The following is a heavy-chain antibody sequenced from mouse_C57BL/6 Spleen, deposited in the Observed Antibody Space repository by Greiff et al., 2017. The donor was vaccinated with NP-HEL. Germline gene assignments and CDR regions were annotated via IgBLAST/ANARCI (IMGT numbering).Heavy chain of an antibody. V-gene: IGHV2-9*01. CDR1: GFSLTSYG. CDR3: AKHDQLGYFDV. D-gene: IGHD3-1*01. J-gene: IGHJ1*03. Sequence: QVQLKESGPGLVAPSQSLSITCTASGFSLTSYGVDWVRQPPGQGLEWLGVIWGGGSTNYNSALMSRLSIFKDNSKSQVLLKMNSLQTDDTDMYYCAKHDQLGYFDVWGTGTTVTVSS. CDR2: IWGGGST.